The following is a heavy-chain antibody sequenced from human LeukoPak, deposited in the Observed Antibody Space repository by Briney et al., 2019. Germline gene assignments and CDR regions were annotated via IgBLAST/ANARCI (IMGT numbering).Heavy chain of an antibody. CDR3: ASSRN. J-gene: IGHJ4*02. Sequence: PGGSLRLSCAASGFAFSSYWVSWVRQAPGKGLEWVANINQDGSEKYYVDSVKGRFTISRDNAKNSLYLQMNSLKDEDTSVYYCASSRNWGQGTLVTVSS. CDR1: GFAFSSYW. CDR2: INQDGSEK. V-gene: IGHV3-7*02.